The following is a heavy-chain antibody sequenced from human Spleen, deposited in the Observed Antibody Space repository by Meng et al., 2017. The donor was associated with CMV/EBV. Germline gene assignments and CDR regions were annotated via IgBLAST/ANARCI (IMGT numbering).Heavy chain of an antibody. CDR3: AKGGAMTPDF. CDR1: GFTFSNAW. D-gene: IGHD1-26*01. Sequence: GESLKISCAASGFTFSNAWMSWVRQAPGKGLEWVSLIDNSGVDTYYADSVKGRFTISRDNSKNTLYLQMSSLTAEDTAVYYCAKGGAMTPDFWGQGVLVTVSS. V-gene: IGHV3-23*01. J-gene: IGHJ4*02. CDR2: IDNSGVDT.